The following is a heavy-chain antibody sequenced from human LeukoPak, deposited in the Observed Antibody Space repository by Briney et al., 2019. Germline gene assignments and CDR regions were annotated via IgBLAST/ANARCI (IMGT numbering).Heavy chain of an antibody. V-gene: IGHV4-30-2*05. CDR2: IYHSGST. J-gene: IGHJ5*02. Sequence: SQTLSLTCTASGGSISSGGYYWSWIRQPPGKGLEWIGYIYHSGSTYYNPSLKSRIIISRDVSRNQFSLQLTSETAADTAVYYCARGFGSGNYYYGWFDPWGQGALVTVSS. CDR1: GGSISSGGYY. CDR3: ARGFGSGNYYYGWFDP. D-gene: IGHD3-10*01.